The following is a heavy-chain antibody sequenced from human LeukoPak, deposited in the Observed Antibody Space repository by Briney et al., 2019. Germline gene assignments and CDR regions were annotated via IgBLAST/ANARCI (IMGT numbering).Heavy chain of an antibody. V-gene: IGHV1-69*04. D-gene: IGHD4-17*01. CDR2: IIPILDIA. Sequence: SVKVSCKASGGTFSSYAISWVRQAPGQGLEWMGRIIPILDIANYAQKFQGRVTITADKSTSTAYMELSSLRSEDTAVYYCARSGESRKVSAVTTPYYYYGMDVWGQGTTVTVSS. CDR1: GGTFSSYA. CDR3: ARSGESRKVSAVTTPYYYYGMDV. J-gene: IGHJ6*02.